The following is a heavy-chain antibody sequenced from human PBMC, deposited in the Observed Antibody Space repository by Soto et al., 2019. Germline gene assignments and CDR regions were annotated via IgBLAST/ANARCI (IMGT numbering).Heavy chain of an antibody. D-gene: IGHD5-18*01. Sequence: SVSNAWMNWVRQAPGKGLEWVGRIKSKTDGGTTDYAAPVKGRFTISRDDSKNTLYLQMNSLKTEDTAVYYCTTVKRSGYRYGSTRLRSVWGQGTLVTVSS. CDR3: TTVKRSGYRYGSTRLRSV. J-gene: IGHJ4*02. CDR2: IKSKTDGGTT. CDR1: SVSNAW. V-gene: IGHV3-15*07.